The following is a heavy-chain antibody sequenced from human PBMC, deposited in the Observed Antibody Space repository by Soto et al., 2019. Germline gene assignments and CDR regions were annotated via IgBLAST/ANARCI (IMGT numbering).Heavy chain of an antibody. J-gene: IGHJ3*02. Sequence: GGSLRLSCAASGFTFSSFWMNWVRQAPGKGLEWVANIKQDGSEKYYVDSVKGRFTISRDNAKNSLYLQMNSLRAEDTAVYYCARMIGPRGSGSYPDAFDIWGQGTMVTVSS. CDR2: IKQDGSEK. D-gene: IGHD3-10*01. CDR1: GFTFSSFW. CDR3: ARMIGPRGSGSYPDAFDI. V-gene: IGHV3-7*03.